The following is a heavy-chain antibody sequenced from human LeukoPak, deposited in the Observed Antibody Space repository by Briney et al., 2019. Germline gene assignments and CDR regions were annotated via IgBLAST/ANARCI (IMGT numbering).Heavy chain of an antibody. J-gene: IGHJ3*02. CDR2: IYYSGST. CDR3: ARAPLDRQAFDI. CDR1: GGSISSGDYY. D-gene: IGHD3/OR15-3a*01. Sequence: MTSETLSLTCTVSGGSISSGDYYWSWIRQPPGKGLEWIGYIYYSGSTYYNPSLKSRVTISVDTSKNQFSLKLSSVTAADTAVYYCARAPLDRQAFDIWGQGTMVTVSS. V-gene: IGHV4-30-4*01.